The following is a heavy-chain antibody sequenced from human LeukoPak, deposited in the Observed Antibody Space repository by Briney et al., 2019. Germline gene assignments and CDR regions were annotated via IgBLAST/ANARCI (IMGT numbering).Heavy chain of an antibody. J-gene: IGHJ5*02. D-gene: IGHD6-6*01. Sequence: GASVKVSCKASGYTFTSYDINWVRQATGQGLEWMGWMNPNSGNTGYAQKFQGRVTMTRNTSISTAYMELSSLRSEDTAAYYCARGVTAARLSSWFDPWGQGTLVTVSS. CDR2: MNPNSGNT. CDR1: GYTFTSYD. CDR3: ARGVTAARLSSWFDP. V-gene: IGHV1-8*01.